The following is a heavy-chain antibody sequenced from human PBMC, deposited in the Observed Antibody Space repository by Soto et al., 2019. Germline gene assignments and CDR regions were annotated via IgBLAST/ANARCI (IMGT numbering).Heavy chain of an antibody. J-gene: IGHJ4*02. V-gene: IGHV1-69*01. CDR3: ARGHYYDSSGKSYYFDY. CDR1: GGTFSSYA. D-gene: IGHD3-22*01. CDR2: IIPIFGTA. Sequence: QVQLVQSGAEVKKPGSSVKVSCKGSGGTFSSYAISWVRQAPGQGLEWKGGIIPIFGTANYAQKFQGRVTITADESTSTAYMELSSLRSEDTAVYYCARGHYYDSSGKSYYFDYWGQGTLVTVSS.